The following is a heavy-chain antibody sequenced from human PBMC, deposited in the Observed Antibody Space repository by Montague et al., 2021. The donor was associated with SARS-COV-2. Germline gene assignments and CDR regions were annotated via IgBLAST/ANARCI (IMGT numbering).Heavy chain of an antibody. Sequence: SETLSLTCTVSGGSVSSSPYYWGWIRQPPGRGLEWVGSISYSGRTXFXXXXKXRLTISVDSSENQFSLRLSSVTAADTAVYYCASSYYYGSGTYVYNYYVDVWGKGTTVTVSS. V-gene: IGHV4-39*01. CDR2: ISYSGRT. D-gene: IGHD3-10*01. J-gene: IGHJ6*03. CDR3: ASSYYYGSGTYVYNYYVDV. CDR1: GGSVSSSPYY.